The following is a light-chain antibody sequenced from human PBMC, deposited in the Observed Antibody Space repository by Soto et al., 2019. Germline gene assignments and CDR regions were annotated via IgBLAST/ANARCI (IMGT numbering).Light chain of an antibody. J-gene: IGKJ5*01. CDR3: QHYDGSPIT. Sequence: EIVLTQSPGTLSLSPGERATLSCRASQSISSYLAWYQQKPGQAPRLLIYGASSRATGIPDRFSGSGSGTDFTLTISRLEPEDFAVYYCQHYDGSPITFGHGTRLEIK. V-gene: IGKV3-20*01. CDR2: GAS. CDR1: QSISSY.